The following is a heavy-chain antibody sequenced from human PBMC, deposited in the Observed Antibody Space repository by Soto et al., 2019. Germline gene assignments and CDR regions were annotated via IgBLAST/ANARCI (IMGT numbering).Heavy chain of an antibody. J-gene: IGHJ5*02. V-gene: IGHV4-39*01. D-gene: IGHD6-25*01. Sequence: SETLSLTCSASGGSITSSSHFWGWVRQPPGKGLEWIGTIYFTGNTYYTPSLKSRLTMSIDTSKNEFSLRLNSVTAADTAVYYCAGQTFTIAAASYGRSNWFDPWGPGTQVTVS. CDR1: GGSITSSSHF. CDR2: IYFTGNT. CDR3: AGQTFTIAAASYGRSNWFDP.